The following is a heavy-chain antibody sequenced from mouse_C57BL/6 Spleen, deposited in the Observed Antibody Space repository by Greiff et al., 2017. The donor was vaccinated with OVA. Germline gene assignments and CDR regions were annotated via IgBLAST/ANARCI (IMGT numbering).Heavy chain of an antibody. CDR3: AREVTVVRAMDY. D-gene: IGHD1-1*01. V-gene: IGHV1-26*01. J-gene: IGHJ4*01. CDR1: GYTFTDYY. CDR2: INPNNGGT. Sequence: VQLQQSGPELVKPGASVKISCKASGYTFTDYYMNWVKQSHGKSLEWIGDINPNNGGTSYNQEFKGKATLTVDKSSSTAYMELRSLTSEDSAVYYCAREVTVVRAMDYWGQGTSVTVSS.